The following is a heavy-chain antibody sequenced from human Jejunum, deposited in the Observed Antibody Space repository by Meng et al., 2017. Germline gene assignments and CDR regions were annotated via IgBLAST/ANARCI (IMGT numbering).Heavy chain of an antibody. J-gene: IGHJ5*02. CDR2: ISPSSSSI. Sequence: GGSLRLSCAASGFTFSIYAMSWVRQAPGKGLEWVSAISPSSSSIQYADSLKGRFTISRDKAYNSLYLEMNSLRAEDTAVYYCARCSSTGCHRGWFNPWGQGTLVTVSS. CDR1: GFTFSIYA. CDR3: ARCSSTGCHRGWFNP. D-gene: IGHD2-2*01. V-gene: IGHV3-21*01.